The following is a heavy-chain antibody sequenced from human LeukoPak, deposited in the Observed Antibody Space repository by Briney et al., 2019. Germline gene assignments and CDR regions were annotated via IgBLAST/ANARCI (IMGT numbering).Heavy chain of an antibody. Sequence: GTSLRLSCAASGFTFSTYDMHWVRQAPGKGLEWVALTSYDGSNKYYADSVKGRFTISRDNSKNTLYLQMNSLRADDTAVYYCAKVCPRIKEVAGVAKDVSWWFPFDYWGQGTLVTVSS. D-gene: IGHD2-8*02. J-gene: IGHJ4*02. CDR2: TSYDGSNK. CDR1: GFTFSTYD. V-gene: IGHV3-30*18. CDR3: AKVCPRIKEVAGVAKDVSWWFPFDY.